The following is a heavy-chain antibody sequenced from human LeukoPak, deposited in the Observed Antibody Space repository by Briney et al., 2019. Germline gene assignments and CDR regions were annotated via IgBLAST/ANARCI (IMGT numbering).Heavy chain of an antibody. Sequence: GGSLRLSCAASGFTFSSYAMSWVRQAPGKGLEWVSVIYSGGSTYYVDSVKGRFTISRDNSKNTLYLQMNSLRAEDTAVYYCARGEDSVSYHLDYMDVWGKGTTVTISS. V-gene: IGHV3-66*01. CDR1: GFTFSSYA. J-gene: IGHJ6*03. D-gene: IGHD1-26*01. CDR2: IYSGGST. CDR3: ARGEDSVSYHLDYMDV.